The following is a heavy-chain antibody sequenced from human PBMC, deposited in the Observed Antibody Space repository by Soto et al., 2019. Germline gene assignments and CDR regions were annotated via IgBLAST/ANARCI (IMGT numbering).Heavy chain of an antibody. D-gene: IGHD6-13*01. Sequence: GASVKVSCKSSGYTLTNFYIHWVRQAPGQGLEWMGIINPNGGSTNYAHNFQGRVTITRDTSTSTVYMDLSSLRSEDTAVYYCATDSLSHRIAAAGPLLYYYYGMDVWGQGTTVTVSS. CDR3: ATDSLSHRIAAAGPLLYYYYGMDV. V-gene: IGHV1-46*01. CDR2: INPNGGST. J-gene: IGHJ6*02. CDR1: GYTLTNFY.